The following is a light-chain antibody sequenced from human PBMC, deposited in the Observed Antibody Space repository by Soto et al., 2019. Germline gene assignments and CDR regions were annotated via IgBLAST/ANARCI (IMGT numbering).Light chain of an antibody. CDR3: CSNAAGSTYV. V-gene: IGLV2-23*01. CDR2: EAS. Sequence: QSVLTQPASVSGSPGQSTTISCTGTSSDVGSHNLVSWSQQFPGKAPKHIIFEASKRPSGVSKRFSGSKSGSTASLTISGLQAEDEADYYCCSNAAGSTYVFGSGTKVTVL. CDR1: SSDVGSHNL. J-gene: IGLJ1*01.